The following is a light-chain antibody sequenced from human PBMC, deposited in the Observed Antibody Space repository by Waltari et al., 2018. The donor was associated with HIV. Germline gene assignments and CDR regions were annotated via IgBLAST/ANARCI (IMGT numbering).Light chain of an antibody. CDR3: QQHNSYPWT. CDR2: KAS. J-gene: IGKJ1*01. CDR1: QSISNW. Sequence: DIQMTQSPSTLSASVGDRVTITCRASQSISNWLAWYQQKPGKAPKLLIYKASSLESGVPSRFSGSGSGTEFTLTISSLQPDGFATYYCQQHNSYPWTFGQGTKVEIK. V-gene: IGKV1-5*03.